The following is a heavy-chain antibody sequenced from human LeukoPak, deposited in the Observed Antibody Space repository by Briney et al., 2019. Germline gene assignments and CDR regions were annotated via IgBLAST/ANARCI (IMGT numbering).Heavy chain of an antibody. CDR1: GYTFTNYG. J-gene: IGHJ5*02. Sequence: ASVKVSCKASGYTFTNYGISWVRQAPGQGLEWMGWISTYNGNTNYAQKLQGRVTMTTDTSTSTAYLELRSLISDDTAVYYCARDGVLAYNWFDPWGQGTLVTVSS. V-gene: IGHV1-18*01. CDR3: ARDGVLAYNWFDP. D-gene: IGHD2/OR15-2a*01. CDR2: ISTYNGNT.